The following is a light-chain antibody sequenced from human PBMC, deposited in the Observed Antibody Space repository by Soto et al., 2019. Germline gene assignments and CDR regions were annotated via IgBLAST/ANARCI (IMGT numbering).Light chain of an antibody. CDR1: SSNIGAGYD. CDR3: QAYDSSLSGFYV. Sequence: QSVLTQPPSVSGAPGQRVTISCTGSSSNIGAGYDVHWYQHLPGTAPKLPIYGNTNRPSGVPDRFSGSKSGTSASLAITGLQAEDGADYYCQAYDSSLSGFYVFGTGTKVTVL. CDR2: GNT. J-gene: IGLJ1*01. V-gene: IGLV1-40*01.